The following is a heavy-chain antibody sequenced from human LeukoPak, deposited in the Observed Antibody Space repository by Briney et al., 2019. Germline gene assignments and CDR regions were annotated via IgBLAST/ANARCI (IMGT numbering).Heavy chain of an antibody. Sequence: ASVKVSCKASGYTFTSYGISWVRQAPGQGLEWMGWISAYNGNTNYAQKLQGRVTMTTDTSTSTAYMELRSLRSDDTAVYYCAREPDGYNPYYFDYWGQGTLVTVSS. J-gene: IGHJ4*02. CDR2: ISAYNGNT. D-gene: IGHD5-24*01. CDR3: AREPDGYNPYYFDY. CDR1: GYTFTSYG. V-gene: IGHV1-18*01.